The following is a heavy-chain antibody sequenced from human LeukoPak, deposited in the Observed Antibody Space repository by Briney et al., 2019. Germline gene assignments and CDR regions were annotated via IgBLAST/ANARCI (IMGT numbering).Heavy chain of an antibody. CDR1: GFTFSSYV. CDR2: IYYSGST. V-gene: IGHV4-59*01. CDR3: ARVSAAADYYYGMDV. D-gene: IGHD6-13*01. Sequence: GSLRLSCAASGFTFSSYVMSWIRQPPGKGLEWIGYIYYSGSTNYNPSLKSRVTISVDTSKNQFSLKLSSVTAADTAVYYCARVSAAADYYYGMDVWGQGTTVTVSS. J-gene: IGHJ6*02.